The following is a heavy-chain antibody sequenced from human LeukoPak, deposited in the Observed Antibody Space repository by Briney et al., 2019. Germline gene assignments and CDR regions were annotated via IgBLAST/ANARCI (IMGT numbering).Heavy chain of an antibody. CDR3: AKDWNTDLADNWNFDL. J-gene: IGHJ2*01. CDR1: GFIFNTYA. D-gene: IGHD5-18*01. V-gene: IGHV3-23*01. CDR2: ISSSGDNT. Sequence: PGGSLRLSCAASGFIFNTYAMNWVRQGPGKGLEWGSAISSSGDNTYYADSVKGRVTISRDNSKKSVYLQINGLRAEDTAVYYCAKDWNTDLADNWNFDLWGRGTPVTVSS.